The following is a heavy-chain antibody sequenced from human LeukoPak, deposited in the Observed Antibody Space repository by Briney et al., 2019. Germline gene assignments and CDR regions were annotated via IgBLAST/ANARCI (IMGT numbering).Heavy chain of an antibody. CDR1: GYTFTSYD. CDR2: MNPNSGNT. CDR3: ARVTVGSRGSNAYYYYYMDV. Sequence: ASVKVSCKASGYTFTSYDINWVRQATGQGLEWMGWMNPNSGNTGYAQKFQGRVTITRNTSISTAYMELSSLRSEDTAVYYCARVTVGSRGSNAYYYYYMDVWGKGTTVTISS. J-gene: IGHJ6*03. D-gene: IGHD2-15*01. V-gene: IGHV1-8*03.